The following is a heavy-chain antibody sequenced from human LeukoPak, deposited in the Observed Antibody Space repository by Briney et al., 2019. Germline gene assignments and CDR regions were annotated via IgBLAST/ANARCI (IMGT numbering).Heavy chain of an antibody. Sequence: GGSLRLSCAASGFTFSSYGMHWVRQAPGKGLEWVAFIRYDGSNKYYADSVKGRFTISRDNSKNTLYLQMNSLRAEDTAVYYCAKGLSYKYSSGWYGDYWGQGTLVTVSS. CDR1: GFTFSSYG. D-gene: IGHD6-19*01. CDR2: IRYDGSNK. J-gene: IGHJ4*02. V-gene: IGHV3-30*02. CDR3: AKGLSYKYSSGWYGDY.